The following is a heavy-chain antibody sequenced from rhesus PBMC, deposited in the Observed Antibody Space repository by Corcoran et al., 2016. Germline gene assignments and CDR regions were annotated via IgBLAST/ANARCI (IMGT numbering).Heavy chain of an antibody. CDR1: GYSIRRGYD. CDR3: ARMRADWYFDL. J-gene: IGHJ2*01. Sequence: QVQLQESGPGVVKPSATLSLTCAVTGYSIRRGYDWSWISQPPGKGREWIGYIYGSSGSTNYNPSLKNRGTISKDTSTNQFSLKLSSVTAADTAVYYCARMRADWYFDLWGPGTPITISS. CDR2: IYGSSGST. V-gene: IGHV4-76*01.